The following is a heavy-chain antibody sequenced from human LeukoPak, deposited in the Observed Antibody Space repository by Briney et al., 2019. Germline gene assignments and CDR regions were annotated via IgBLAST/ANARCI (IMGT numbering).Heavy chain of an antibody. CDR3: ARDRSGYPDY. Sequence: SETLSLTCTVSGGSISSYYWSWIRQPPGKGLEWIGYIYYSGSNNYNPSLKSRVTISVDTSKNQFSLKLSSVTAADTAVYYCARDRSGYPDYWGQGTLVTVSS. D-gene: IGHD3-3*01. J-gene: IGHJ4*02. CDR2: IYYSGSN. CDR1: GGSISSYY. V-gene: IGHV4-59*01.